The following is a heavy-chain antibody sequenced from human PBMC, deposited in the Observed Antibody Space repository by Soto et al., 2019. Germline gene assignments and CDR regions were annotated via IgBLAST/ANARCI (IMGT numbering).Heavy chain of an antibody. J-gene: IGHJ4*02. Sequence: PSETLSLTCPVSGSSISIGNYWGWIRQPPGKRLEWIGSIYQSGSTYYNPSLRSRATISVDTSKNQFSLKLSSVTAADTAVYYCARVLGAPLYYFDYWGQGIMLPVSS. CDR3: ARVLGAPLYYFDY. D-gene: IGHD1-26*01. CDR2: IYQSGST. CDR1: GSSISIGNY. V-gene: IGHV4-38-2*02.